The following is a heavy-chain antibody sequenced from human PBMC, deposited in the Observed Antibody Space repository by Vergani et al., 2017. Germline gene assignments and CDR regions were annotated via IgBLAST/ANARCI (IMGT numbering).Heavy chain of an antibody. CDR2: ISSSSSYI. J-gene: IGHJ6*02. CDR1: GFTFSSYS. D-gene: IGHD3-3*01. CDR3: ARDPNYDFWSGYYTEYYYYGMDV. V-gene: IGHV3-21*01. Sequence: EVQLVESGGGLVKPGGSLRLSCAASGFTFSSYSMNWVRQAPGKGLAWVSSISSSSSYIYYADSVKGRFTISRDNAKNSLYLQMNSLRAEDTAVYYCARDPNYDFWSGYYTEYYYYGMDVWGQGTTVTVSS.